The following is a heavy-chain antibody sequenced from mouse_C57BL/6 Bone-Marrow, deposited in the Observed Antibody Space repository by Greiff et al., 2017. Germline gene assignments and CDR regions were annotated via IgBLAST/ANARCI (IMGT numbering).Heavy chain of an antibody. CDR2: IDPSDSYT. J-gene: IGHJ2*01. CDR3: AREMTTGRCTEIDY. V-gene: IGHV1-59*01. D-gene: IGHD2-4*01. Sequence: VQLQQPGAELVRPGTSVKLSCKASGYTFTSYWMHWVKQRPGQGLEWIGVIDPSDSYTNYTQKFKGKATLTVDTSSSTAYMQLSSLTSEDSAVYDCAREMTTGRCTEIDYWGQGTTLTVSS. CDR1: GYTFTSYW.